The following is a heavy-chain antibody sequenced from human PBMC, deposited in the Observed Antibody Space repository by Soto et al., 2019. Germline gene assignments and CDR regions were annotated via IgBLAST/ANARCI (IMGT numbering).Heavy chain of an antibody. Sequence: QLQLQESGPGLVKPLETLSLTCTVSGGSISSSSYYWGWIRQPPGKGLEWIGSIYYSGSTYYNPSLKSRVTISVDTSKNQFSLKLSSVTAADTAVYYCARQVHYYYYYMDVWGKGTTVTVSS. CDR2: IYYSGST. CDR1: GGSISSSSYY. CDR3: ARQVHYYYYYMDV. V-gene: IGHV4-39*01. J-gene: IGHJ6*03.